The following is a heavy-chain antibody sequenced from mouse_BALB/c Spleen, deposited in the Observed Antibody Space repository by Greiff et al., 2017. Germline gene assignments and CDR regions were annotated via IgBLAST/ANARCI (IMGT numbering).Heavy chain of an antibody. CDR3: TRERDWDY. D-gene: IGHD3-3*01. CDR1: GFTFSSYT. Sequence: EVKVVESGGGLVKPGGSLKLSCAASGFTFSSYTMSWVRQTPEKRLEWVATISSGGSYTYYPDSVKGRFTISRDNAKNTLYLQMSSLKSEDTAMYYCTRERDWDYWGQGTTLTVSS. J-gene: IGHJ2*01. CDR2: ISSGGSYT. V-gene: IGHV5-6-4*01.